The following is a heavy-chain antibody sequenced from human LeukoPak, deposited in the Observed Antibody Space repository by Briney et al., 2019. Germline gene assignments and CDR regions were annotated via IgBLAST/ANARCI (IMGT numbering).Heavy chain of an antibody. CDR1: GDSVSSISG. Sequence: SQTLSLTCAISGDSVSSISGNWIRQSPSRGLEWLGRTYYRSKWYYEYAFSVKSRINIIPDTSKNQFSLQLTSVTPEDTAVYYCSLARSEYHYGMDVWGQGTTVTVSS. CDR3: SLARSEYHYGMDV. V-gene: IGHV6-1*01. J-gene: IGHJ6*02. CDR2: TYYRSKWYY.